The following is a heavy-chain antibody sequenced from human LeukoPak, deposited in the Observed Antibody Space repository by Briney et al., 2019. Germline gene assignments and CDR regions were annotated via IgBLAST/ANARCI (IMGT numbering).Heavy chain of an antibody. CDR1: GFTISGYW. D-gene: IGHD2-21*01. V-gene: IGHV3-74*01. CDR2: INSDGSST. J-gene: IGHJ4*02. Sequence: GGSLRLSCAASGFTISGYWMHWVRQAPGEGLVWVSRINSDGSSTSYADSVKGRFTISRDNAKNTLYLQMNSMRDEDTAAYYCARSDKFDCWGQGTLVTVSS. CDR3: ARSDKFDC.